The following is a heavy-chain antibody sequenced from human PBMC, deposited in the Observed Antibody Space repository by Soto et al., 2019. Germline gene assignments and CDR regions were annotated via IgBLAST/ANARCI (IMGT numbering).Heavy chain of an antibody. V-gene: IGHV3-74*01. D-gene: IGHD4-17*01. CDR1: GFTFGNYW. CDR2: ISDYSRI. CDR3: AKQVYGGNPSPFGS. Sequence: GGSLSLSSAASGFTFGNYWMHWVRQAPGKGLVWVSRISDYSRINYADSVKDRFIISRDDARSELYLQLNDLRVEDTATYFCAKQVYGGNPSPFGSWGQGTLVTVSS. J-gene: IGHJ4*02.